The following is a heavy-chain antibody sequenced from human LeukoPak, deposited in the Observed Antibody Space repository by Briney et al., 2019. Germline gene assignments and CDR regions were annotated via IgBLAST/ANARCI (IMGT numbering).Heavy chain of an antibody. V-gene: IGHV4-59*01. CDR1: GGSISSYY. J-gene: IGHJ4*02. CDR2: IHCSGST. CDR3: ARGYSSGWPLD. D-gene: IGHD6-19*01. Sequence: PSETLSLTCTVSGGSISSYYWSWIRQPPGKGLEWIGYIHCSGSTNYNPSLKSRVTISVGTSKNHFSLKLSSVTAADTAVYFCARGYSSGWPLDWGQGTLVTVSS.